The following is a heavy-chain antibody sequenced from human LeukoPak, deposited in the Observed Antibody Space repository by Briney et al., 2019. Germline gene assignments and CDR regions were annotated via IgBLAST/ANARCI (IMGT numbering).Heavy chain of an antibody. J-gene: IGHJ3*02. V-gene: IGHV1-46*01. CDR1: GYTFTNYY. CDR3: ARDSDAFDI. Sequence: ASVKVSCKASGYTFTNYYIHWVRQAPGQGLEWMGIINLSGGGTTYAQKFQGRVTMTRDTSTSTAYMELSSLRSEDTAVNYCARDSDAFDIWGQGTMVTVSS. CDR2: INLSGGGT.